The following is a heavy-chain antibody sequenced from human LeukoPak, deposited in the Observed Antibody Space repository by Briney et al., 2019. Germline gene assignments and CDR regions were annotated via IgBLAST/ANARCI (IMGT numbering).Heavy chain of an antibody. Sequence: SETLSLTCTVSGGSISSVGYYWSWIRQHPGKGLEWIGYIYYSGSTYYNPSLKSRVTISVDTSKNQFSLKLSSVTAADTAVYYCARFAKELPALDYWGQGTLVTVSS. J-gene: IGHJ4*02. CDR1: GGSISSVGYY. CDR2: IYYSGST. CDR3: ARFAKELPALDY. D-gene: IGHD1-7*01. V-gene: IGHV4-31*03.